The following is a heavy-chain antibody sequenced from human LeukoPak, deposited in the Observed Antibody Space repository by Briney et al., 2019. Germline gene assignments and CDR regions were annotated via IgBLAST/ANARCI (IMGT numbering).Heavy chain of an antibody. D-gene: IGHD1-26*01. CDR1: GSPIRSYS. CDR2: VHISGST. J-gene: IGHJ3*02. V-gene: IGHV4-4*07. CDR3: VRDFYSRSWPDAFDI. Sequence: PSETLSLTCDVSGSPIRSYSWSWIRQPAGKGLEWIGRVHISGSTNYNPSLASRVTMSVDTSKNQFSLRLTSVTAADTAVYKCVRDFYSRSWPDAFDIWGQGIMVTVSS.